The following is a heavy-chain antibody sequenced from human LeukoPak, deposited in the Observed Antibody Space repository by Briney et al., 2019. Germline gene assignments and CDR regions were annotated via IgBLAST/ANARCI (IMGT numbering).Heavy chain of an antibody. CDR3: ARTYYDFWSGYQGPYYFDY. V-gene: IGHV4-39*01. Sequence: SETLSLTCTVSGGSISSSSYYWGWIRQPPGKGLEWIGSIYYNGSTYYNPSLKSRVTISVDTSKNQFSLKLSSVTAADTAVYYCARTYYDFWSGYQGPYYFDYWGQGTLVTVSS. D-gene: IGHD3-3*01. CDR2: IYYNGST. J-gene: IGHJ4*02. CDR1: GGSISSSSYY.